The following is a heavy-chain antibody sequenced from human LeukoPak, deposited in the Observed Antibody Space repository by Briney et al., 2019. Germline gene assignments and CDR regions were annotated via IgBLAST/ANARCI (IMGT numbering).Heavy chain of an antibody. J-gene: IGHJ1*01. CDR3: ARRRYYDSTGYLD. CDR2: IYYRGST. V-gene: IGHV4-39*01. CDR1: GDSISSSSYY. Sequence: DPSETLSLTCAISGDSISSSSYYWGWIRQPPGKGLEWIGDIYYRGSTYYNPSLKSRVSISIDTSNNQFSLTLNSVTAADTALSFCARRRYYDSTGYLDWGQGTLVTVSS. D-gene: IGHD3-22*01.